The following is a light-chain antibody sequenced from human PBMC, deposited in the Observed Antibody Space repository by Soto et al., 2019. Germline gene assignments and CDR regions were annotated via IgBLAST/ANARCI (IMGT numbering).Light chain of an antibody. J-gene: IGLJ3*02. CDR3: SSYTPSSTLV. Sequence: QSALTQPASVAGSPGQAITISCTGTSRDVGGYHYVSWYQQQPGKAPKLMIYDVTNRPSGVSMRFPGSKSGNTASLTISGVQGQDSADYYCSSYTPSSTLVFGGGTKVNVL. CDR1: SRDVGGYHY. CDR2: DVT. V-gene: IGLV2-14*01.